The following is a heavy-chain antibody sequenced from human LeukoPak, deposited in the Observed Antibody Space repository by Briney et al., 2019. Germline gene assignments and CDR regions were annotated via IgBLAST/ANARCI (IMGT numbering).Heavy chain of an antibody. V-gene: IGHV4-34*01. D-gene: IGHD3-22*01. Sequence: SETLSLTCDVYGGSFSGYYWSWIRQPPGKGLEWLGEINHSGSTNYNPSLKSRVTIPVDTYKNQFSLKLSSVTAADTAVYYCASWGYYDSSGYSEYYFDYWGQGTLVTVSS. CDR3: ASWGYYDSSGYSEYYFDY. J-gene: IGHJ4*02. CDR2: INHSGST. CDR1: GGSFSGYY.